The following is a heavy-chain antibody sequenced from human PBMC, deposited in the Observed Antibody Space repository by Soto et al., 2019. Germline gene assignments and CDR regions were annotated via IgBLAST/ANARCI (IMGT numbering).Heavy chain of an antibody. Sequence: EVQLLESGGGLVQPGGSLRLSCAASGFTFSSYAMSWVRQAPGKGLEWVSAISGSGGSTYYADSVKGRFTISRDNSKNTLYLQMNSLRAEDTAVYYCAKVLLPDYYDSSGYYYSNYYYGMDVWGQGTTVTVSS. CDR3: AKVLLPDYYDSSGYYYSNYYYGMDV. J-gene: IGHJ6*02. D-gene: IGHD3-22*01. CDR1: GFTFSSYA. CDR2: ISGSGGST. V-gene: IGHV3-23*01.